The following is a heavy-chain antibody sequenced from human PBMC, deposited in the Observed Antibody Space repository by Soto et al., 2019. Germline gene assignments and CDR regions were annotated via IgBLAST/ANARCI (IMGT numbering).Heavy chain of an antibody. CDR2: ITSASSYK. D-gene: IGHD2-2*01. V-gene: IGHV3-21*01. J-gene: IGHJ3*02. Sequence: PGGSLRLSCAASGFTFSSDPMHWVRQAPGKGLEWVSSITSASSYKYYGDSVKGRFTISRDNANNSLFLQMNSLRAEDTAVYYCAREVDHAFDIWGQGTMVTVS. CDR3: AREVDHAFDI. CDR1: GFTFSSDP.